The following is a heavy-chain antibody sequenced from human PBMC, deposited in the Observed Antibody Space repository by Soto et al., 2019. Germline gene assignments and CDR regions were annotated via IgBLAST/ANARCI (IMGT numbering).Heavy chain of an antibody. CDR2: TYYSGSS. Sequence: SETLSLTCTVSGGPIGTYYWSWIRQSPGKGLEWLGYTYYSGSSNYNPSLKSRITISVDTSKNLCFLGLISVTAADTAVYYCARGATQDLWGQGTQVTVSS. J-gene: IGHJ5*02. CDR1: GGPIGTYY. V-gene: IGHV4-59*01. CDR3: ARGATQDL.